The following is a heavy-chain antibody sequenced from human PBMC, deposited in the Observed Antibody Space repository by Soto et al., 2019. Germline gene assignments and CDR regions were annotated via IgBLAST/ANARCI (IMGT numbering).Heavy chain of an antibody. Sequence: QLQLQESGSGLVRPSQTLSLTCTVSGASIGSGSYSWNWIRQPPGKGLEWIGYLHHSGDTYFNPSLRRRVSISVDRSNNQSPLKLISVTAADTAVYYCARFPLWFGELDYWGQGALVTVSS. CDR2: LHHSGDT. D-gene: IGHD3-10*01. CDR3: ARFPLWFGELDY. V-gene: IGHV4-30-2*01. CDR1: GASIGSGSYS. J-gene: IGHJ4*02.